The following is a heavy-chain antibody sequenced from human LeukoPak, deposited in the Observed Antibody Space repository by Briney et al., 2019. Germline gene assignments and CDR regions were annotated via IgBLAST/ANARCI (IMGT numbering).Heavy chain of an antibody. CDR3: ARGRYYYDSSGYYYYFDY. Sequence: TSETLSLTCAVYGGSFSGYYWSWIRQPPGKGLDWIGEINHSGSTNYNPSLKSRVTISVDTSKNQFSLKLSSVTAADTAVYYCARGRYYYDSSGYYYYFDYWGQGTLVTVSS. J-gene: IGHJ4*02. CDR2: INHSGST. V-gene: IGHV4-34*01. CDR1: GGSFSGYY. D-gene: IGHD3-22*01.